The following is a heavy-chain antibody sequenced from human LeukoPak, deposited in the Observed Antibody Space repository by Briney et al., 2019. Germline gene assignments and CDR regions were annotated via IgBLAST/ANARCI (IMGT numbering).Heavy chain of an antibody. D-gene: IGHD3-22*01. V-gene: IGHV1-2*02. Sequence: GASVKVSRKASGYTFTGYYMHWVRQAPGQGLEWMGWINPNSGGTNYAQKFQGRVTMTRDTSISTAYMELSRLRSDDTAVYYCARDQPYYYYDSARFDYWGQGTLVTVSS. J-gene: IGHJ4*02. CDR2: INPNSGGT. CDR1: GYTFTGYY. CDR3: ARDQPYYYYDSARFDY.